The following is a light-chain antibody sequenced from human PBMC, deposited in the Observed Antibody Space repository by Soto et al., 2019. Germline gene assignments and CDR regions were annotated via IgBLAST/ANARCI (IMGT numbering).Light chain of an antibody. V-gene: IGKV1-5*01. Sequence: DTQMTQSPSTLSASVGDTVTITCRARQNINNWLAWYQQKPEKVPKLLIYGASTLEDGVPSRFSGSRSGTELILTINSLAPDDFATYSCQRYDGYFGQGTKLEIK. J-gene: IGKJ2*01. CDR3: QRYDGY. CDR2: GAS. CDR1: QNINNW.